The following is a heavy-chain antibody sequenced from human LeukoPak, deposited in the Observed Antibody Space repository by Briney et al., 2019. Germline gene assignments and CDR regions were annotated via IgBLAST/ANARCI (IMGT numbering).Heavy chain of an antibody. CDR3: ARGPDYGDYSNWFDP. D-gene: IGHD4-17*01. J-gene: IGHJ5*02. Sequence: ASVKVSCKASGGTYNNYAITWVRQAPGQGLEWVGGILPVFGTSNYAQKFQGRVTITADKSTSTAYMELSSLRSEDTAVYYCARGPDYGDYSNWFDPWVQGTLVTVSS. CDR2: ILPVFGTS. CDR1: GGTYNNYA. V-gene: IGHV1-69*06.